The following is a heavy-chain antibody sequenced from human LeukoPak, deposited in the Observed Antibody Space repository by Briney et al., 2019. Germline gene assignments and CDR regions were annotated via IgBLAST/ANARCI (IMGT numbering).Heavy chain of an antibody. CDR2: INHSGST. CDR1: GGSFSGYY. J-gene: IGHJ4*02. V-gene: IGHV4-34*01. Sequence: SETLSLTCAVYGGSFSGYYWSWIRQPPGKGLEWIGGINHSGSTNYNPSLKSRVTISVDTSKNQFSLKLSSVTAADTAVYYCARRGSAAADYWGQGTLVTVSS. CDR3: ARRGSAAADY. D-gene: IGHD6-25*01.